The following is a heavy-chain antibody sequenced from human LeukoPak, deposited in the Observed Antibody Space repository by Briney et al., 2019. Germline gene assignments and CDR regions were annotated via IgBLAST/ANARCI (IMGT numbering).Heavy chain of an antibody. CDR1: GGTFSSYA. V-gene: IGHV1-69*13. CDR3: ASSSSERFNNWFDP. J-gene: IGHJ5*02. CDR2: LIPIFDTA. D-gene: IGHD3-3*01. Sequence: SVTVSCKSSGGTFSSYAISWVRQPRGQGLEWMGGLIPIFDTANYAQKFQARVTITADESTSTAYMELSSLKSEDTAVYYCASSSSERFNNWFDPWGQGTLVTVSS.